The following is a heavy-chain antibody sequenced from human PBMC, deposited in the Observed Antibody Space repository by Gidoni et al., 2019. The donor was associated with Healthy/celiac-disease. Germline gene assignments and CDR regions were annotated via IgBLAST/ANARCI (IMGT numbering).Heavy chain of an antibody. Sequence: EVQLLESGGGLVQPGGSLRLSCAASGFTFSSYAMSWVRQAPGKGLEWVSAISVSGGSTYYADSVKGRFTISRDNSKNTLYLQMNSLRAEDTAVYYCAKGMRVGGNRYGMDVWGQGTTVTVSS. D-gene: IGHD1-26*01. CDR3: AKGMRVGGNRYGMDV. J-gene: IGHJ6*02. CDR2: ISVSGGST. V-gene: IGHV3-23*01. CDR1: GFTFSSYA.